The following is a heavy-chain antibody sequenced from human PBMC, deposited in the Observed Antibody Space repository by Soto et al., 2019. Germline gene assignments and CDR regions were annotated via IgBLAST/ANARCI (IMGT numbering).Heavy chain of an antibody. CDR3: ARDGRYDFWSGYSLFDY. Sequence: ETLSLTCTVSGGSISSDYWGWIRQPAGKGLEWIGRIYTSGSTNYNPSLKSRVTMSVDTSKNQFSLKLSSVTAADTAVYYCARDGRYDFWSGYSLFDYWGQGTLV. D-gene: IGHD3-3*01. V-gene: IGHV4-4*07. CDR1: GGSISSDY. CDR2: IYTSGST. J-gene: IGHJ4*02.